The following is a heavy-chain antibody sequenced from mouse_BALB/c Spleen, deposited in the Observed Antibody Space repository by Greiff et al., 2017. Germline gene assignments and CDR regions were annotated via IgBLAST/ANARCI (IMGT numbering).Heavy chain of an antibody. CDR1: GFTFSSFG. CDR3: ARRANYGRSYAMDY. CDR2: ISSGSSTI. V-gene: IGHV5-17*02. J-gene: IGHJ4*01. Sequence: EVKVVESGGGLVQPGGSRKLSCAASGFTFSSFGMHWVRQAPEKGLEWVAYISSGSSTIYYADTVKGRFTISRDNPKNTLFLQMTSLRSEDTAMYYCARRANYGRSYAMDYWGQGTSVTVSS. D-gene: IGHD1-1*01.